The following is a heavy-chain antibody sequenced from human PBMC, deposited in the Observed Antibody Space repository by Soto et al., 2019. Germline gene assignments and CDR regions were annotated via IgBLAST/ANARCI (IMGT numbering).Heavy chain of an antibody. CDR1: GGSFSGYY. J-gene: IGHJ6*03. CDR2: INHSGST. D-gene: IGHD3-16*02. Sequence: SETLSLTCAVYGGSFSGYYWSWIRQPPGKGLEWIGEINHSGSTNYNPSLKSRVTISVDTSKNQFSLKLSSVTAADTAVYYCASKTRPLYYYYYMDVWGKGTTVTGSS. V-gene: IGHV4-34*01. CDR3: ASKTRPLYYYYYMDV.